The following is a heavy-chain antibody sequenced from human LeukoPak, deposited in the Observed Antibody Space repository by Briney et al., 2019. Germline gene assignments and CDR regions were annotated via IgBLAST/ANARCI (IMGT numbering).Heavy chain of an antibody. CDR2: IKQDGSEK. Sequence: GGSLRLSCAASGFTFSSYWMSWVRQAPGKGLEWVANIKQDGSEKYYVDSVKGRFTISRDNAKNSLYLQMNSLRAEDTAVYYCARELTVTTRGYYYYGMDVWGQGTTVTVSS. D-gene: IGHD4-17*01. J-gene: IGHJ6*02. CDR3: ARELTVTTRGYYYYGMDV. V-gene: IGHV3-7*01. CDR1: GFTFSSYW.